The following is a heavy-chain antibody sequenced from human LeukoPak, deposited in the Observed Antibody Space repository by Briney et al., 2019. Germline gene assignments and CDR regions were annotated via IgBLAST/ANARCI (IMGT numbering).Heavy chain of an antibody. CDR2: IKSKADGGTA. J-gene: IGHJ4*02. CDR3: TTRSNISLTRSDF. D-gene: IGHD3/OR15-3a*01. CDR1: GFTFSKAW. V-gene: IGHV3-15*01. Sequence: GGSLRLSCSGSGFTFSKAWMTWVRQAPGKGLELVGRIKSKADGGTADYAAPLKGRFTLSRDDSRNTVYLQINSLKTEDTAVYYCTTRSNISLTRSDFWGQGTLVTVSA.